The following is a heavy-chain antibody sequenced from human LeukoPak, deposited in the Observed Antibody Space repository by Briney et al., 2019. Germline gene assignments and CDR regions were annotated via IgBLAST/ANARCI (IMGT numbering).Heavy chain of an antibody. CDR1: GFMFNTYA. CDR3: AREGIVDTRSLDY. V-gene: IGHV3-23*01. CDR2: ISGGGRDAPT. D-gene: IGHD1-26*01. J-gene: IGHJ4*02. Sequence: GGSLRLSCAASGFMFNTYAMTWVRQAPGKGLEWVSVISGGGRDAPTSYADSVKGRFTVSRDNSKNTLYLQMNSLRVEDTAVYYCAREGIVDTRSLDYWGQGTLVTVSS.